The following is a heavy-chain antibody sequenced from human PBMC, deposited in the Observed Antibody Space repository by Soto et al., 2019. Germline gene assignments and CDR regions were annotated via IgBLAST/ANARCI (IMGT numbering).Heavy chain of an antibody. J-gene: IGHJ5*02. Sequence: QVQLVQSGAEVKKPGASVKVSCKASGYTFTNYDIHWVRQATGQGLEWMGWRNPDSGNTGQSKQFQGRVTMTRDTSISTAYMEMSSLRSEDTAVYYCASGRFRRTWFDPWGQGTLVTVSS. CDR2: RNPDSGNT. D-gene: IGHD3-16*01. V-gene: IGHV1-8*01. CDR1: GYTFTNYD. CDR3: ASGRFRRTWFDP.